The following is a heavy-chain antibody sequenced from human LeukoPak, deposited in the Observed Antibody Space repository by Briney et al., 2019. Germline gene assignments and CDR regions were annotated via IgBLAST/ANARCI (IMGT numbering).Heavy chain of an antibody. CDR3: ARLYSSSPRGY. D-gene: IGHD6-13*01. V-gene: IGHV4-38-2*02. J-gene: IGHJ4*02. Sequence: SETLSLTCTVSGYSISSGYYWGWIRQPPGKGLEWIGSIYHSGSTYYNPSLKSRVTISVDTSKNQFSLKLSSVTAADTAVYYCARLYSSSPRGYWGQGTLVTVSS. CDR2: IYHSGST. CDR1: GYSISSGYY.